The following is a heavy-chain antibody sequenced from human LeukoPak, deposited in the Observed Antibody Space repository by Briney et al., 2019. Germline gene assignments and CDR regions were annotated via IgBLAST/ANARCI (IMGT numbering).Heavy chain of an antibody. V-gene: IGHV3-64*01. CDR1: GFTFSDYV. CDR2: IRLKVANA. CDR3: ARSTGYCSGGSCYSDY. D-gene: IGHD2-15*01. Sequence: GGSLRLSCAAPGFTFSDYVMDWVRQAPGKGLGNVSGIRLKVANAYYATAEKCRFTISRDNSKNTLYLQMDSLRAEDMARYYCARSTGYCSGGSCYSDYWGQGTLVTVSS. J-gene: IGHJ4*02.